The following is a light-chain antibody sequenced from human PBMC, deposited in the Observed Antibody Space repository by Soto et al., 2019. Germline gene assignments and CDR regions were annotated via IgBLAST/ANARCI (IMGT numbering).Light chain of an antibody. CDR1: GSDVGDSSH. J-gene: IGLJ6*01. V-gene: IGLV2-11*01. CDR3: SSYAGRNNYV. CDR2: EVN. Sequence: QSVLTQPRSVSGSPGQSVTISCTATGSDVGDSSHVSWYQLHPGKAPKLMIYEVNNRPSGVPDRFSGSKSGSTASLTISGLQAEDEAEYYCSSYAGRNNYVFASGTKLTVL.